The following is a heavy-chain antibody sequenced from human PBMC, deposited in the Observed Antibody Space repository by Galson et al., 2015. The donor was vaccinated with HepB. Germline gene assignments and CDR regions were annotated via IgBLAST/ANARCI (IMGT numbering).Heavy chain of an antibody. J-gene: IGHJ4*02. CDR2: ISSSSSYI. Sequence: SLRLSCAASGFTFSSYSMNWVRQAPGKGLEWVSSISSSSSYIYYANSVKGRFTISRDNAKNSLYLQMNSLRAEDTAVYYCARGYGDYDHFDYWGQGTLVTVSS. CDR1: GFTFSSYS. CDR3: ARGYGDYDHFDY. D-gene: IGHD4-17*01. V-gene: IGHV3-21*01.